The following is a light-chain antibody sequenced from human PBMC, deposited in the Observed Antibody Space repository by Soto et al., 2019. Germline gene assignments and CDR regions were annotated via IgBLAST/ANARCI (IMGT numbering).Light chain of an antibody. V-gene: IGKV3-11*01. CDR2: DAS. J-gene: IGKJ3*01. CDR1: QGVGST. CDR3: QQRSNWPPE. Sequence: EIIMTQSPATLSVSPGERVTLSCRASQGVGSTLAWYQQKPGQAPRLLMYDASNGATGIPARFSGSGSGTDFTLTISSLEPEDFAVYYCQQRSNWPPEFGPGTKVDIK.